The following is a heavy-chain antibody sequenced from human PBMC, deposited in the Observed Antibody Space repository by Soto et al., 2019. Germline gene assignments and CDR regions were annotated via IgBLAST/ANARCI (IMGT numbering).Heavy chain of an antibody. V-gene: IGHV4-4*07. J-gene: IGHJ4*02. CDR3: ARNYAAGTYYSNPGY. Sequence: SSETLSLTCTVSDASISSFYWSWIRQPAGKGLEWIGRIYSSGSTNYNPSLKSRVTMSVDTSKNQFSLKLSSVTAADTAVYYCARNYAAGTYYSNPGYRGPATLVPVSP. CDR2: IYSSGST. CDR1: DASISSFY. D-gene: IGHD3-10*01.